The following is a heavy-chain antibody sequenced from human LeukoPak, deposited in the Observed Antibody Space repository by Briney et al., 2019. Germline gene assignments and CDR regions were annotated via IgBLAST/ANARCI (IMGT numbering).Heavy chain of an antibody. V-gene: IGHV4-59*08. J-gene: IGHJ6*02. CDR1: GGSISSYY. D-gene: IGHD1-7*01. Sequence: SETLSLTCTVSGGSISSYYWSWIRQPPGKGLEWIGYIYYSGSTNYNPSLKGRVTISVDTSKNQFSLKLSSVTAADTAVYYCASTKLGLLRDYYYGMDVWGQGTTVTVSS. CDR3: ASTKLGLLRDYYYGMDV. CDR2: IYYSGST.